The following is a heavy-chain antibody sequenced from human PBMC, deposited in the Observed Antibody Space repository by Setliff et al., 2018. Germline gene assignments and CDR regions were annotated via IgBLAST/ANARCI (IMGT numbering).Heavy chain of an antibody. CDR3: ARDKGDGYGVDAYAGGGFDI. Sequence: SETLSLTCSVSGASISTTYYYWGWIRQPPGKGLEWIGSMYPGRNTYYNPSLKSRVTMSVDTSKRQFSLKLNSVTAADTAVYYCARDKGDGYGVDAYAGGGFDIWGQGTMVTVSS. D-gene: IGHD4-17*01. CDR2: MYPGRNT. J-gene: IGHJ3*02. CDR1: GASISTTYYY. V-gene: IGHV4-39*07.